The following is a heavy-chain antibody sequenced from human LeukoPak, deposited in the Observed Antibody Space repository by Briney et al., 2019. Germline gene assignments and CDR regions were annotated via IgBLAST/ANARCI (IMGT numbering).Heavy chain of an antibody. Sequence: SETLSLTCAVYGGSFSGYYWSWIRQPPGKGLEWIGEINHSGSTNYNPSLKSRVTISVDTSKNQFSLKLSSVTAADTAVYYCARGKVVVVAAQSDQKYYFDYWGQGTLVTVSS. CDR3: ARGKVVVVAAQSDQKYYFDY. D-gene: IGHD2-15*01. CDR1: GGSFSGYY. J-gene: IGHJ4*02. V-gene: IGHV4-34*01. CDR2: INHSGST.